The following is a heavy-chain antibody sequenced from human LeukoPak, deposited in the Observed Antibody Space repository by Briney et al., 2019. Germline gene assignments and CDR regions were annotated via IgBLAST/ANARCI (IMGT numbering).Heavy chain of an antibody. CDR2: MNPNSGNT. Sequence: ASVKVSCKASGYTFTSYDINWVRQATGQGLEWMGWMNPNSGNTGYAQKFQGRVTITRDTSISTAYMELSSLRSEDTAVYYCARGPAPLYDYVWGSYRSPEYFHHWGQGTLVTVSS. CDR1: GYTFTSYD. J-gene: IGHJ1*01. D-gene: IGHD3-16*02. CDR3: ARGPAPLYDYVWGSYRSPEYFHH. V-gene: IGHV1-8*03.